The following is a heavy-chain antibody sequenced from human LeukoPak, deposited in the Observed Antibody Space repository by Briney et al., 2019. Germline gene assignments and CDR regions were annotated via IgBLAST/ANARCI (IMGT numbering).Heavy chain of an antibody. CDR1: GFTFSSYG. CDR2: ISYDGSNK. V-gene: IGHV3-30*18. D-gene: IGHD3-10*01. CDR3: AKVTGTASAYFDY. Sequence: PGRSLRLSCAASGFTFSSYGMHWVRQAPGKGLEWVAVISYDGSNKYYADSVKGRFTISRDNSKNTLYLQMNSLIAEDTAVYYCAKVTGTASAYFDYWGQGTLVTVSS. J-gene: IGHJ4*02.